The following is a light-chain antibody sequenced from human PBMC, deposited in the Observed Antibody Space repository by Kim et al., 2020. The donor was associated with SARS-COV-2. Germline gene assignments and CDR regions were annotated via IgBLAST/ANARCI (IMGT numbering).Light chain of an antibody. CDR1: SSDVGSYNR. CDR3: AAWDDSLNAFYV. J-gene: IGLJ1*01. Sequence: QSALTQPPSVSGSPGQSVTISCTGTSSDVGSYNRVSWYQQPPGTAPKLLIYEVSNRPSGVPDRFSGSKSGTSASLAISGLQSEDEADYYCAAWDDSLNAFYVFGTGTKVTVL. V-gene: IGLV2-18*01. CDR2: EVS.